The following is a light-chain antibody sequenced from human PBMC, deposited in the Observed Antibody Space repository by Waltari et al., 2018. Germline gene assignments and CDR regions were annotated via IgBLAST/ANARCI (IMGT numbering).Light chain of an antibody. Sequence: GFTQSPGTLLLSQGERATSSCSASQSVGRSLAWYQQKPGPAPRLLIYDTSSSASGIPDRFSGSGSGTDFSLTISRLEPEDFAVYYCQHYVSLPATFGQGTKVEIK. V-gene: IGKV3-20*01. CDR3: QHYVSLPAT. CDR1: QSVGRS. CDR2: DTS. J-gene: IGKJ1*01.